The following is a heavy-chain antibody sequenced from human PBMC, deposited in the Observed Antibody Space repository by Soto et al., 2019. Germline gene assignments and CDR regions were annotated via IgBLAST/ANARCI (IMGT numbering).Heavy chain of an antibody. CDR2: IGFDGTNI. D-gene: IGHD1-20*01. Sequence: QGQLVESGGGVVQPGRSLRLSCVASGFDFKTYGMHWVRQAPGKGLEWVAVIGFDGTNIHYSDSVRGRFSISRDNSENTVSLQMNILRVEDTAIYYCVRTACVINNCSYRGVRWGQGTLVTV. V-gene: IGHV3-33*01. CDR1: GFDFKTYG. J-gene: IGHJ4*02. CDR3: VRTACVINNCSYRGVR.